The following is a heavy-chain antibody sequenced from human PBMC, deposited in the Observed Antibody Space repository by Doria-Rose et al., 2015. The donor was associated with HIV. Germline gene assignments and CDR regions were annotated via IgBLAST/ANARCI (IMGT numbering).Heavy chain of an antibody. V-gene: IGHV2-26*01. D-gene: IGHD6-13*01. CDR2: IFSDDDR. CDR3: ARIKSSRWYHKYYFDF. Sequence: ESGPVLVKPTETLTLTCTVSGVSLSSPGMGVSWIRQPPVKALEWLANIFSDDDRSYTTSLTSRLNISRVSTKGRVVLTMTDMDPVDTATYYCARIKSSRWYHKYYFDFWCQGTLVIVSA. CDR1: GVSLSSPGMG. J-gene: IGHJ4*02.